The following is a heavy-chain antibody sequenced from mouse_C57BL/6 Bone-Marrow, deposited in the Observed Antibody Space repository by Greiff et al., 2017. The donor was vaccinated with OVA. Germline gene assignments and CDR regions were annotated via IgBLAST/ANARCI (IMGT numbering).Heavy chain of an antibody. CDR3: ASYGYSYFDV. D-gene: IGHD1-1*02. Sequence: QVQLKQSGAELVRPGASVKLSCKASGYTFTDYYINWVKQRPGQGLEWIARIYPGSGNTYYNEKFKGEATLTAEKSSSTAYMQLSSLTSEDSAVYFCASYGYSYFDVWGTGTTVTVSS. J-gene: IGHJ1*03. V-gene: IGHV1-76*01. CDR1: GYTFTDYY. CDR2: IYPGSGNT.